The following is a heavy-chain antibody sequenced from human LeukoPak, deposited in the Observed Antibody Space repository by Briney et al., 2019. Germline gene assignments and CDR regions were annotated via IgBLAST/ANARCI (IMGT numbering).Heavy chain of an antibody. CDR2: INSDGSST. CDR3: AREVSSGGWYNWFDP. V-gene: IGHV3-74*01. Sequence: GGSLRLSCAASGFTFSSYAMSWVRQAPGKGLVWVSRINSDGSSTRYADSVKGRFIISRDNAMNTLNLQMNRLRAEDTAVYYCAREVSSGGWYNWFDPWGQGTLVTVSS. CDR1: GFTFSSYA. J-gene: IGHJ5*02. D-gene: IGHD6-19*01.